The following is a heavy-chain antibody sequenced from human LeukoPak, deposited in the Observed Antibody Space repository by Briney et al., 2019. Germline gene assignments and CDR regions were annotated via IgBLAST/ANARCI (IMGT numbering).Heavy chain of an antibody. CDR2: IIPIFSTA. D-gene: IGHD3-3*01. CDR1: GGTFSSYA. CDR3: ARDQGGVRFLEWLSLTSYYYYGMDV. Sequence: SVKVSCKASGGTFSSYAISWVRQAPGQGLEWMGGIIPIFSTANYAQKFQGRVTITADESTSTAYMELSSLRSEDTAVYYCARDQGGVRFLEWLSLTSYYYYGMDVWGQGTTVTVSS. V-gene: IGHV1-69*13. J-gene: IGHJ6*02.